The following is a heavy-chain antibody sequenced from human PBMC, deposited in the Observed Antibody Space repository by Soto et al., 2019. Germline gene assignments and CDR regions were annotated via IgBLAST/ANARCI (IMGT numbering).Heavy chain of an antibody. CDR2: IYYSGST. Sequence: SETLSLTCTVSGGSVSSYYWSWIRQPPGKGLEWIGYIYYSGSTNYNPSLKSRVTISVDTSKNQFSLKLSSVTAADTAVYYCARDRYYDFWSGYYRVWGQGPLVTVSS. CDR1: GGSVSSYY. D-gene: IGHD3-3*01. J-gene: IGHJ4*02. CDR3: ARDRYYDFWSGYYRV. V-gene: IGHV4-59*02.